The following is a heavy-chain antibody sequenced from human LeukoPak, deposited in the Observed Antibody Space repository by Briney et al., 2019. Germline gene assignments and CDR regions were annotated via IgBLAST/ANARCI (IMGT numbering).Heavy chain of an antibody. V-gene: IGHV3-23*01. J-gene: IGHJ4*02. CDR2: VSDSGRNT. D-gene: IGHD3-22*01. Sequence: GGSLRLSCAASGFTFRRYGMTWVRQAPGKGLDWVSSVSDSGRNTYYADSVKGRFTISRDNSRNTLYLQMNSLRAEDTAVYYYAREYHDSSGYLDYWGQGTLVTVSS. CDR3: AREYHDSSGYLDY. CDR1: GFTFRRYG.